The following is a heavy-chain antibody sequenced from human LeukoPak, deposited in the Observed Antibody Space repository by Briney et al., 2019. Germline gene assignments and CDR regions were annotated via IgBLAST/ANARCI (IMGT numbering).Heavy chain of an antibody. Sequence: ASVKVSCKVSGYTLTELSMHWVRQAPGKGLEWMGGFDPEDGETIYAQKFQGRVTMTEDTSTDTAYMELSSLRSEDTAVYYCATWSSLGELSAFDYWGQGTLVTVSS. CDR1: GYTLTELS. CDR3: ATWSSLGELSAFDY. V-gene: IGHV1-24*01. D-gene: IGHD3-16*02. J-gene: IGHJ4*02. CDR2: FDPEDGET.